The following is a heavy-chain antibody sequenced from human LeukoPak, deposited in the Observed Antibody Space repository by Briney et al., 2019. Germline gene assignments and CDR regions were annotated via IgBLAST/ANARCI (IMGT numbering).Heavy chain of an antibody. V-gene: IGHV4-31*03. J-gene: IGHJ5*02. CDR1: GGSISSGGYY. CDR2: IYYSGST. Sequence: SETLTLTCTVSGGSISSGGYYWSWIRQHPGKGLEWIGYIYYSGSTYYNPSLKSRVTISVDTSKNQFFLKLSSVTAADTAVYYCARKSRTWSNRFDPWGQGTLVTVSS. CDR3: ARKSRTWSNRFDP. D-gene: IGHD1-1*01.